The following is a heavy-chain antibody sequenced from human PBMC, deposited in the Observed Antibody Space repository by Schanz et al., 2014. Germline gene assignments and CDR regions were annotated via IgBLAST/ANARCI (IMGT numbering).Heavy chain of an antibody. D-gene: IGHD4-17*01. CDR2: ISSYSTI. CDR1: GFTFRDYS. V-gene: IGHV3-48*04. Sequence: EVQLLESGGGLVQPGGSLRLSCAASGFTFRDYSMNWVRQAPGKGPEWISYISSYSTIHYADSVKGRFTISRDNAKNTLYLQMNSLRAEDTAVYYCVRDTDYHFDYWGQGTLVTVSS. J-gene: IGHJ4*02. CDR3: VRDTDYHFDY.